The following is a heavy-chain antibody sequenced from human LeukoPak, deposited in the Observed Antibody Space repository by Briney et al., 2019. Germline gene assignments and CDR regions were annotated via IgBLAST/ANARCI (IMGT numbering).Heavy chain of an antibody. V-gene: IGHV3-23*01. J-gene: IGHJ4*02. Sequence: GGSLRLSCAASGFTFSSYAMSWVRQAPGKGLEWVSAISGSGGSTYYADSVKGRFTISRDNSKNTLYLQMNSLRAEDTAVYYCAKVLGYSSSWYVFDYWGQGTLVTVSS. D-gene: IGHD6-13*01. CDR1: GFTFSSYA. CDR2: ISGSGGST. CDR3: AKVLGYSSSWYVFDY.